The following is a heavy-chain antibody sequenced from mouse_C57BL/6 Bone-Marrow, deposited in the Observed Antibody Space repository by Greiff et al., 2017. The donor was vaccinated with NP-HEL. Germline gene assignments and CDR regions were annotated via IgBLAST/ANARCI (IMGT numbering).Heavy chain of an antibody. Sequence: VQLQQSGPGLVQPSQSLSITCTVSGFSLTSYGVHWVRQSPGKGLEWLGVIWRGGSTDYNAALMSRLSITKDNSKSQVFFKMNSLQANDTAIYYCAKNYENYAMDYWGQGTSVTVSS. D-gene: IGHD2-12*01. J-gene: IGHJ4*01. CDR2: IWRGGST. V-gene: IGHV2-5*01. CDR1: GFSLTSYG. CDR3: AKNYENYAMDY.